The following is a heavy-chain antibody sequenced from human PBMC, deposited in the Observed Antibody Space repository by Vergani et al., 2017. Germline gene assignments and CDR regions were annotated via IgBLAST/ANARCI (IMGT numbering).Heavy chain of an antibody. V-gene: IGHV4-59*12. Sequence: QVQMQESGPGLVKPSETLSLTCSVSGDSMNTYYWTWIRQPPGKGLEWIGYIYDSGVTKYNPSLKSRVTMSLDTSKNQFSLKLTSVTAADTAVYYCATGAGPFDIWGQGTLVTVSS. CDR3: ATGAGPFDI. J-gene: IGHJ4*02. CDR2: IYDSGVT. CDR1: GDSMNTYY. D-gene: IGHD7-27*01.